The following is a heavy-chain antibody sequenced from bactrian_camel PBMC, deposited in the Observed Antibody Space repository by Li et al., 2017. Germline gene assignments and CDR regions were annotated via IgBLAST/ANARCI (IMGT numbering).Heavy chain of an antibody. CDR1: GYSYSNYC. V-gene: IGHV3S1*01. J-gene: IGHJ4*01. Sequence: VQLVESGGGSAQTGGSLTLTCAASGYSYSNYCLAWFRQAPGKEREAIASSHTSGGTAYYAVSVKGRFTVSRDNAKNTLSLQMNSLKTEDTALYYCATDPFVGWATRDWGQGTQVTVS. D-gene: IGHD5*01. CDR2: SHTSGGTA. CDR3: ATDPFVGWATRD.